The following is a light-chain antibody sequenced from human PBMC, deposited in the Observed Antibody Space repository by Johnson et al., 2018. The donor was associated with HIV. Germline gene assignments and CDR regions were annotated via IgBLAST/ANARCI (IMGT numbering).Light chain of an antibody. CDR3: GTWDSSLRL. CDR1: SSNIGNNY. V-gene: IGLV1-51*01. Sequence: QSVLTQSPSVSAAPGQKVTISCSGSSSNIGNNYVSWYQQLPGTAPKLLIYDNNKRPSGIPDRFSGSKSGTSATLGITGLPTGDEADYYCGTWDSSLRLFGTGTKVTV. J-gene: IGLJ1*01. CDR2: DNN.